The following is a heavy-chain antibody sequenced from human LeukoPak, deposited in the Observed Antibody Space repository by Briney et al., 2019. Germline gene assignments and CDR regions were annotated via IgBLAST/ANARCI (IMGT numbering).Heavy chain of an antibody. CDR3: ARGRYYVMDV. Sequence: GGSLRLSCAASGFTFSSYWMHWVRQAPGKGLVWVSRINSDGDSTIYADSVKGLFTISRDNAKNTVYLQMNSLRAEDTAVYYCARGRYYVMDVWGQGTTVTVSS. CDR1: GFTFSSYW. J-gene: IGHJ6*02. CDR2: INSDGDST. V-gene: IGHV3-74*01.